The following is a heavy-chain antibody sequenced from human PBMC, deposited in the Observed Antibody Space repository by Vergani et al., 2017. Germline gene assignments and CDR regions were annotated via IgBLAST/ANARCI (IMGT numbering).Heavy chain of an antibody. CDR3: ARHAYSSSSRRYYYYMDV. V-gene: IGHV4-59*02. CDR1: GASVNSYY. J-gene: IGHJ6*03. Sequence: QVKLQESGPGLVKPSETLSLTCTVSGASVNSYYWSWIRQPPGKGLEWMGYVSFRGDTLYDPSVKGRMTISLNTSSNQFSLYLTSVTAADTAVYYCARHAYSSSSRRYYYYMDVWGKGTTVTVSS. CDR2: VSFRGDT. D-gene: IGHD6-6*01.